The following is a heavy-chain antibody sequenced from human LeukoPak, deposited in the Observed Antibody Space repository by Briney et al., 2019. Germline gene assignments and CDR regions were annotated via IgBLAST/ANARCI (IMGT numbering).Heavy chain of an antibody. J-gene: IGHJ4*02. V-gene: IGHV4-39*07. Sequence: SETLSLTCTVSGGSISSSSYYWGWIRQPPGKGLEWIGSIYYSGSTYYNPSLKSRVTISVDTSKNQFSLKLSSVTAADTAVYYCARRRIGRWYINWGQGTLVTVSS. CDR3: ARRRIGRWYIN. CDR1: GGSISSSSYY. D-gene: IGHD4-23*01. CDR2: IYYSGST.